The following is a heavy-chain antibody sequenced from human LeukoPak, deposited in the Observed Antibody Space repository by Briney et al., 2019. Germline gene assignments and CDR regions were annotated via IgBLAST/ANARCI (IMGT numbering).Heavy chain of an antibody. D-gene: IGHD3-9*01. Sequence: GGSLRLSCAASGFTFSSYAMSWVRQPPGKGLEWVSTISGGRANTYYADSVKGRFTISRDNSKNTLYLQMNSLRAEDTAVYYCAKEHDILTGYGMDVWGQGTTVTVSS. CDR2: ISGGRANT. J-gene: IGHJ6*02. V-gene: IGHV3-23*01. CDR3: AKEHDILTGYGMDV. CDR1: GFTFSSYA.